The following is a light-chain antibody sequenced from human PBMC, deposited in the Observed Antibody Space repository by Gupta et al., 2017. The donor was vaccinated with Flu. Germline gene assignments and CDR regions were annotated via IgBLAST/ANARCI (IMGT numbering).Light chain of an antibody. J-gene: IGKJ1*01. V-gene: IGKV3-20*01. CDR2: GAS. Sequence: EIVLTQSPGTLSLPPGERATLSCRASQTITNNYLAWYQQIPGQPPRFLIYGASSRATGIPDRFSGSGSGTDFTLTINRLEPEDFAVYYCQQYGTPPPTFGQGTKVEIK. CDR1: QTITNNY. CDR3: QQYGTPPPT.